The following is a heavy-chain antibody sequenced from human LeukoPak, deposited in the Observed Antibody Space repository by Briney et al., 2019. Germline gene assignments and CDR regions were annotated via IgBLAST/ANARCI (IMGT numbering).Heavy chain of an antibody. CDR1: GFTFSSYA. D-gene: IGHD3-9*01. Sequence: GGSLRLSCAASGFTFSSYAMSWVRQAPGKGLEWVSAISGSGGSTYYADSVKGRFTISRDNSKNTLYLQMNSLRAEDTAVYYCARGIDYDILTGWGQGTLVTVSS. CDR3: ARGIDYDILTG. V-gene: IGHV3-23*01. CDR2: ISGSGGST. J-gene: IGHJ4*02.